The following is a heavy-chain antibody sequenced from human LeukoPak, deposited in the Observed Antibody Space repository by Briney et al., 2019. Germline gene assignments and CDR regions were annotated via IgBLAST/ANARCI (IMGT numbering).Heavy chain of an antibody. CDR1: GFSLSTGGVG. Sequence: SGPRLVNPTQTLTLTCTFSGFSLSTGGVGVGCIRQPPGKALEWLALINWNDDKRYSPSLKSSLTITKDTSKNQVVLKIANMEHVYISTYYCAHTPIAAAGPYFDYWGKGTVVTVSS. J-gene: IGHJ4*02. CDR2: INWNDDK. D-gene: IGHD6-13*01. CDR3: AHTPIAAAGPYFDY. V-gene: IGHV2-5*01.